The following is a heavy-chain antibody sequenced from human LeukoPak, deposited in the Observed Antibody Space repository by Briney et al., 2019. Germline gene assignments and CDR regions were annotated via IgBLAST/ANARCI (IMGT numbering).Heavy chain of an antibody. D-gene: IGHD6-19*01. CDR1: GFTFSSYW. V-gene: IGHV3-7*01. CDR3: ARDHPRIAVAGAPIDY. Sequence: GGSLRLSCAASGFTFSSYWMSWVRQAPGKGLEWVANTKQDGSEKYYVGSVKGRFTISRDNAKNSLYLQMNSLRAEDTAVYYCARDHPRIAVAGAPIDYWGQGTLVTVSS. J-gene: IGHJ4*02. CDR2: TKQDGSEK.